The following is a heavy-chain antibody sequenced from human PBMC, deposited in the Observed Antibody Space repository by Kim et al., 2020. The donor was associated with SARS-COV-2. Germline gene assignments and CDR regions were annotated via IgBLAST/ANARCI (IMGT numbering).Heavy chain of an antibody. CDR2: IKQDGSEK. CDR1: GFTFNNHW. V-gene: IGHV3-7*01. J-gene: IGHJ6*02. Sequence: GRSLRLSCAASGFTFNNHWMNWVRQAPGKGLEWVANIKQDGSEKYYVDSVKGRFTISRDNAKNSLYLQMNSLRAEDTAVYYCVRGNSGYYYYYYLMDVWGQGTTVTVSS. CDR3: VRGNSGYYYYYYLMDV. D-gene: IGHD2-21*02.